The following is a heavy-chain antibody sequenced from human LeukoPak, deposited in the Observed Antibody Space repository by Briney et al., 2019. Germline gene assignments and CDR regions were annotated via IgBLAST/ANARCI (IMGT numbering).Heavy chain of an antibody. CDR3: ARDTWSTLGYIDF. CDR2: ISYDGSNK. Sequence: PRRSLRLSCAASGFTFNNYAMHWVRQAPGKGLEWVALISYDGSNKYYADSVKGRFTISRDNSKNPLYLQTNSLRAEDTGVYYCARDTWSTLGYIDFWGQGTLVTVSS. CDR1: GFTFNNYA. D-gene: IGHD2-8*02. J-gene: IGHJ4*02. V-gene: IGHV3-30-3*01.